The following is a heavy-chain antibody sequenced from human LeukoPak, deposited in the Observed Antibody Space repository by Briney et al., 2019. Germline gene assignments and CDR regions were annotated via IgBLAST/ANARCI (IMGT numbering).Heavy chain of an antibody. Sequence: GSSVKVSCKASGGTFSSYAISWARQAPGQGLEWMGGIIPIFGTANYAQKFQGRVTITADESTSTAYMELSSLRSEDTAVYYCARDGGYYDFWSGYQADYYYMDVWGKGTTVTVSS. CDR1: GGTFSSYA. D-gene: IGHD3-3*01. J-gene: IGHJ6*03. V-gene: IGHV1-69*01. CDR2: IIPIFGTA. CDR3: ARDGGYYDFWSGYQADYYYMDV.